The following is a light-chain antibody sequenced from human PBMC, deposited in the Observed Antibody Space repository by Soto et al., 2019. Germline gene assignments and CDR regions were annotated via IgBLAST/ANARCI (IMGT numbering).Light chain of an antibody. Sequence: QSSLTQPASVSGSPGQSITISCTGTSRDVGGYNYVSWHQQHPGKAPKVIITEVSNRPSGVSNRFSGSKSGNTASLTISWLQAEDEADYYCSSYVNYNTFVIFGGGTKLTVL. CDR3: SSYVNYNTFVI. CDR1: SRDVGGYNY. CDR2: EVS. J-gene: IGLJ2*01. V-gene: IGLV2-14*01.